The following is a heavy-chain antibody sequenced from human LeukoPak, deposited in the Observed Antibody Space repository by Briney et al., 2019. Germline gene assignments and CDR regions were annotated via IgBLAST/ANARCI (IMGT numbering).Heavy chain of an antibody. Sequence: GGSLRLSCAASGFTFSSYPLNWVRQAPGKGLEWVSAISGGGVSTYYADSVKGRFTISRDNSKNTLYLQMNSLRAEDTAVYYCAKDIGHDCSNYNYFDYWGQGTLVTVSS. CDR2: ISGGGVST. V-gene: IGHV3-23*01. J-gene: IGHJ4*02. CDR1: GFTFSSYP. CDR3: AKDIGHDCSNYNYFDY. D-gene: IGHD4-11*01.